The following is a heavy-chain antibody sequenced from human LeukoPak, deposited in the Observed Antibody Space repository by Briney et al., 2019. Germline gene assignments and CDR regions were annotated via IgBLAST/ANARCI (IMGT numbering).Heavy chain of an antibody. CDR3: ARRKAVAGRYYFDY. Sequence: GESLKISCKGSGYSFTSYWIGWVRQMPGKGLEWMGITYPADSNTRYSPSFQGQVTISADKSISTAYLQWSSLKASDTAMYYCARRKAVAGRYYFDYWGQGSLVTVSS. D-gene: IGHD6-19*01. CDR1: GYSFTSYW. V-gene: IGHV5-51*01. J-gene: IGHJ4*02. CDR2: TYPADSNT.